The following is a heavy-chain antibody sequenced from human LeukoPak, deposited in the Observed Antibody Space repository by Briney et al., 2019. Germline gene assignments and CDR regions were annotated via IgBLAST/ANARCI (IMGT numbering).Heavy chain of an antibody. D-gene: IGHD6-6*01. Sequence: QPGGSLRLSCAASGFTFSGFWMSWVRQSPGEGMEWVANIKRDGSVKYYLASVEGRFTVSRDNAKNSLYLQMNSLRVEDTAVYYCARDHGMVEAARRGILDHWGQGTLVTVSS. CDR1: GFTFSGFW. CDR3: ARDHGMVEAARRGILDH. CDR2: IKRDGSVK. J-gene: IGHJ4*02. V-gene: IGHV3-7*01.